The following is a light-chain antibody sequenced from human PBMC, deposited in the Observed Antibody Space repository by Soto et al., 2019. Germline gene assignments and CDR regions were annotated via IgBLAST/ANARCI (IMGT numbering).Light chain of an antibody. Sequence: QSALTQPPSVSGSPGQSVTISCSGTTGDIGSYNRVSWYQQPPGTAPKLIIYEVSHRPSGVPARFSGSKSANAASLTISWLQAEDEADYYCSSYTTSSTLVVGAGTKLTV. CDR1: TGDIGSYNR. V-gene: IGLV2-18*02. J-gene: IGLJ2*01. CDR2: EVS. CDR3: SSYTTSSTLV.